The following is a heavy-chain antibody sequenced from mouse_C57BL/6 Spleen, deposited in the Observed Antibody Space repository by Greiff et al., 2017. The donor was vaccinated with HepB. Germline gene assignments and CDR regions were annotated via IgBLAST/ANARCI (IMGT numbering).Heavy chain of an antibody. CDR2: IYPGSGST. J-gene: IGHJ1*03. CDR3: ARRDYCGSSYGYFDV. Sequence: QVQLQQPGAELVKPGASVKMSCKASGYTFTSYWITWVKQRPGQGLEWIGDIYPGSGSTNYNEKFKSKATLTVDKSSSTAYMQLSSLTSEDSAVYYCARRDYCGSSYGYFDVWGTETTVTVSS. CDR1: GYTFTSYW. D-gene: IGHD1-1*01. V-gene: IGHV1-55*01.